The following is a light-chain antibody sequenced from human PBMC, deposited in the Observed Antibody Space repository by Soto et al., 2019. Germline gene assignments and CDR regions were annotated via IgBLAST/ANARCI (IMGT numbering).Light chain of an antibody. V-gene: IGKV3-20*01. CDR3: QQYGSSRWT. Sequence: EIVLTQSPDTLSLFPGERATLSCTASQSVSSTYLAWYQQKLRQAPRLLIFGASSRATGIPDRFSGSGSATDFTLTIRRLEPEDVAVYYCQQYGSSRWTFGQGTNVEI. CDR2: GAS. J-gene: IGKJ1*01. CDR1: QSVSSTY.